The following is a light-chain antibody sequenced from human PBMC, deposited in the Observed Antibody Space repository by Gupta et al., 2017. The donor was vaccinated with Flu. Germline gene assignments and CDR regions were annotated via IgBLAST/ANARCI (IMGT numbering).Light chain of an antibody. CDR3: LLHLGGGISL. V-gene: IGLV8-61*01. Sequence: QTVVTQEPSVSVSPGGTVILTCGLASGSVSSANYRSWYQQTPGQPPRTLIYSTNIRASGVPDRFSGSTLGNKIALTITGAQAEDDADYYCLLHLGGGISLFGGGTKLTVL. J-gene: IGLJ2*01. CDR2: STN. CDR1: SGSVSSANY.